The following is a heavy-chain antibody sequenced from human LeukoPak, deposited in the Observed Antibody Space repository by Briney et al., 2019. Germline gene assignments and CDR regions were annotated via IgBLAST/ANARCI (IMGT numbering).Heavy chain of an antibody. V-gene: IGHV1-18*01. Sequence: ASVTVSCKASGYTFTSYGISWVRQAPGQGLEWMGWISAYNGNTNYAQKLQGRVTMTTDTSTSTAYMELRSLRSDDTAVYYCARGPTIRIAARPRYYFDYWGQGTLVTVSS. CDR2: ISAYNGNT. CDR1: GYTFTSYG. J-gene: IGHJ4*02. CDR3: ARGPTIRIAARPRYYFDY. D-gene: IGHD6-6*01.